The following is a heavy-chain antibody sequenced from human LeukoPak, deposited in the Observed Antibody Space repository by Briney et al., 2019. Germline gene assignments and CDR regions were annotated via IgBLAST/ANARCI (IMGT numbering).Heavy chain of an antibody. V-gene: IGHV3-64*01. CDR2: ITSNGGST. CDR3: ARDLWGDC. CDR1: GFTFSSSA. D-gene: IGHD3-10*01. J-gene: IGHJ4*02. Sequence: GSLRLSCAASGFTFSSSAMHWVRQAPGKGLEYISAITSNGGSTYYANAVKGRFTISRDNSKNTLYLQMGSLRTEDTAVYYCARDLWGDCWGQGTLVTVSS.